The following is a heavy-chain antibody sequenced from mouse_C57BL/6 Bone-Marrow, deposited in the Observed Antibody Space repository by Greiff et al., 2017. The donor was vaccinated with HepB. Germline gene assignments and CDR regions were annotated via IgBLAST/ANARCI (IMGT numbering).Heavy chain of an antibody. CDR3: ARYGYYSNDY. Sequence: EVKLMESGGGLVQPGGSLSLSCAASGFTFTDYYMSWVRQPPGKALEWLGFIRNKANGYTTEYSASVKGRFTISRDNSQSILYLQMNALRAEDSATYYCARYGYYSNDYWGQGTTLTVSS. J-gene: IGHJ2*01. V-gene: IGHV7-3*01. CDR1: GFTFTDYY. CDR2: IRNKANGYTT. D-gene: IGHD2-5*01.